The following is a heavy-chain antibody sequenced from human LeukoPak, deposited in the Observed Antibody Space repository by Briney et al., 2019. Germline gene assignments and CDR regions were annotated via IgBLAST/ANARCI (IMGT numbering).Heavy chain of an antibody. V-gene: IGHV3-30*02. D-gene: IGHD2/OR15-2a*01. CDR2: IRYDGSNK. J-gene: IGHJ4*02. Sequence: GGSLRLSCAASGFTFSSYGMHWVRQAPGKGLEWVAFIRYDGSNKYYADSVKGRFTISRDNSKNTLYLQMNSLRAEDTAVYYCARDSNFYGRLIPLGYWGQGTLVTVSS. CDR3: ARDSNFYGRLIPLGY. CDR1: GFTFSSYG.